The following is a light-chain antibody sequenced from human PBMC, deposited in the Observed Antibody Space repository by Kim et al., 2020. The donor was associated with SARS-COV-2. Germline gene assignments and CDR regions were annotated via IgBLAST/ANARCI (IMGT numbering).Light chain of an antibody. Sequence: QSALTQPRSVSGSPRQSVTISCTGTSSDVGGYNYVSWYQQHPGKAPKLMIYDVSKRPSGVPDRFSGSKSGNTASLTISGLQAEDEADYYCCSYAGSYTFLFGGGTQLTVL. V-gene: IGLV2-11*01. CDR3: CSYAGSYTFL. CDR2: DVS. CDR1: SSDVGGYNY. J-gene: IGLJ2*01.